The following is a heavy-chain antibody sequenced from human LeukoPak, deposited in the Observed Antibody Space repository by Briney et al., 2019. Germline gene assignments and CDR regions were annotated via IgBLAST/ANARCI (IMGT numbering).Heavy chain of an antibody. J-gene: IGHJ4*02. Sequence: GGSLRLSCAASGFPFDDYGMNWVRQAPGKGLEWVSAISGSGGSTYYADSVKGRFTISRDNSKNTLYLQMNSLRAEDTAVYYCAKVVYSGYVFYFDYWGQGTLVTVSS. CDR1: GFPFDDYG. CDR2: ISGSGGST. V-gene: IGHV3-23*01. CDR3: AKVVYSGYVFYFDY. D-gene: IGHD5-12*01.